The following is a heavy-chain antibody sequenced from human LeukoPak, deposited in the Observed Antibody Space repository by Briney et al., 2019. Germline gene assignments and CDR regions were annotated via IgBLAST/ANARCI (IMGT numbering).Heavy chain of an antibody. Sequence: PGGSLRLSCVASGFTLRSYVMNWVRQTPGKGLEWVSSISGSGDSTFYADSVKGRFSISRDNSKNTLYLQANGLRTEDTAVYYCAKDRLLNCRGDCYIFDYWGQGTVVTVSS. CDR2: ISGSGDST. J-gene: IGHJ4*02. D-gene: IGHD2-21*02. CDR3: AKDRLLNCRGDCYIFDY. V-gene: IGHV3-23*01. CDR1: GFTLRSYV.